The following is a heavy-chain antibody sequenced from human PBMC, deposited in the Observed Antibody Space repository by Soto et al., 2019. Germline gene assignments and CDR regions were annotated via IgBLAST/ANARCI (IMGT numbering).Heavy chain of an antibody. Sequence: GGSLRLSCAASGFTFSNAWMSWVRQAPGKGLEWVGRIKSKTDGGTTDYAAPVKGRFTISRDDSKNTLYLQMNSLKTEDTAVYYCTTATRTSTALLWHYYYYMDVWGKGTTVTVSS. V-gene: IGHV3-15*01. J-gene: IGHJ6*03. CDR2: IKSKTDGGTT. CDR3: TTATRTSTALLWHYYYYMDV. D-gene: IGHD1-1*01. CDR1: GFTFSNAW.